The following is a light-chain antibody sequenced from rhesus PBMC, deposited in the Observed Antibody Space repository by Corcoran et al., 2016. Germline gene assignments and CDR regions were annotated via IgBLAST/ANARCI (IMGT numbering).Light chain of an antibody. CDR3: QQSSSFPYS. J-gene: IGKJ2*01. Sequence: EIVLTQSPAFQSVTLKEKVTITCQASQSIGSSLHWYQQKSDQSPKLLIKSASQSNSGVPSRFSGSGSGTDFTLTINSLEAEDAATYYCQQSSSFPYSFGQGTKVEIK. V-gene: IGKV6-55*01. CDR1: QSIGSS. CDR2: SAS.